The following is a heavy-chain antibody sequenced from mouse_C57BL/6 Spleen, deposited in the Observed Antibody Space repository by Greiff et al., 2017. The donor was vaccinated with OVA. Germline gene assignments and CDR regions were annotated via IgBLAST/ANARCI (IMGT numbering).Heavy chain of an antibody. Sequence: DVHLVESGGGLVKPGGSLKLSCAASGFPFSDYGMHWVRQAPEKGLEWVAYISSGSSTIYYADTVKGRFTISRDNAKNTLFLQMTSLRSEDTAMYYCAKPYGSIYWYFDVWGTGTTVTVSS. J-gene: IGHJ1*03. CDR1: GFPFSDYG. CDR2: ISSGSSTI. CDR3: AKPYGSIYWYFDV. D-gene: IGHD1-1*01. V-gene: IGHV5-17*01.